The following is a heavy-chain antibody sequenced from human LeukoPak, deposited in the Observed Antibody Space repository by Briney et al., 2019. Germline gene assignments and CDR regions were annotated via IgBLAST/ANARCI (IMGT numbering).Heavy chain of an antibody. J-gene: IGHJ4*02. V-gene: IGHV3-23*01. Sequence: GGSLRLSCAASGFTFSSNSMTWVRQTPGKGLEWVSGISGSGDSTFYADSVKGQFTISRNNSRNTLYLQMSSLRPEDTAVYYCTKWSGFGDDWGQGTLVTVSS. D-gene: IGHD3-10*01. CDR2: ISGSGDST. CDR1: GFTFSSNS. CDR3: TKWSGFGDD.